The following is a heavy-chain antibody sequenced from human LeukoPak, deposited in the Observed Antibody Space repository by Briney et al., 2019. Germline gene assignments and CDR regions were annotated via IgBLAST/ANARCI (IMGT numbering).Heavy chain of an antibody. CDR3: ARGYCSSISCYLVY. CDR1: GFTFRSYG. Sequence: GRSLRLSCAASGFTFRSYGMHWVRQAPGKGLEWVAVISYDGSNEYHADSVKGRFTISRDNSKNTLYLQMDSLRVGDTAIYYCARGYCSSISCYLVYWGQGTLVTVSS. D-gene: IGHD2-2*01. J-gene: IGHJ4*02. V-gene: IGHV3-30-3*01. CDR2: ISYDGSNE.